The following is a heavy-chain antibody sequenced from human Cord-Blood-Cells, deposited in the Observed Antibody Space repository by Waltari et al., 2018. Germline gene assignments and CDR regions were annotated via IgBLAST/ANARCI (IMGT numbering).Heavy chain of an antibody. CDR1: GGSFSGYY. Sequence: QVQLQQWGAGLLKPSETLSLTCAVYGGSFSGYYWSWIRQPPGKGLEWIGEINHSGSTNYNPSLKGRVTISVDTSKNQFSLKLSSVTAADTAVYYCARSSQPDYWGQGTLVTVSS. J-gene: IGHJ4*02. CDR3: ARSSQPDY. CDR2: INHSGST. D-gene: IGHD5-18*01. V-gene: IGHV4-34*01.